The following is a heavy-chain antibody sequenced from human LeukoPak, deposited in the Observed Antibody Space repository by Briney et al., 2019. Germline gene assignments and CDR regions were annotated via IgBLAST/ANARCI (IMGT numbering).Heavy chain of an antibody. CDR2: INPNSGGT. V-gene: IGHV1-2*02. CDR3: ARGWSSGWQGPFFDI. D-gene: IGHD6-19*01. J-gene: IGHJ3*02. CDR1: GYTFTGYY. Sequence: ASVKVSCKASGYTFTGYYMHWVRQAPGQGLEWMGWINPNSGGTNYAQKFQGRVTMTRDTSISTAYMELSRLRSDDTAVYYCARGWSSGWQGPFFDIWGQGTMVTVSS.